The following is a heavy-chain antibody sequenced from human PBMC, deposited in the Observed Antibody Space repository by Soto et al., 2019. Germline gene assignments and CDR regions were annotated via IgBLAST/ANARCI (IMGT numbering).Heavy chain of an antibody. CDR3: AKGDVDTAMVTDY. Sequence: ESGGGVVQPGRSLRLSCAASGFTFSSYGMHWVRQAPGKGLEWVAVISYDGSNKYYADSVKGRFTISRDNSKNTLYLQMNSLRAEDTAVYYCAKGDVDTAMVTDYWGQGTLVTVSS. V-gene: IGHV3-30*18. CDR1: GFTFSSYG. J-gene: IGHJ4*02. CDR2: ISYDGSNK. D-gene: IGHD5-18*01.